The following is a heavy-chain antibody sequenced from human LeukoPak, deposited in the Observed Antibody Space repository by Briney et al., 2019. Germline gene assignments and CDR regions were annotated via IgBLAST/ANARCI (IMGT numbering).Heavy chain of an antibody. V-gene: IGHV1-18*01. Sequence: GASVKVSCKASGYTFTSYGISWVRQAPGQGLEWMGWISAYNGNTNYAQKLQGRVTMTTDTSTSTAYMELRSLRSDDTAVYYCARVGRGIAAAGTELADYWGQGTLVTVPS. CDR1: GYTFTSYG. CDR3: ARVGRGIAAAGTELADY. D-gene: IGHD6-13*01. CDR2: ISAYNGNT. J-gene: IGHJ4*02.